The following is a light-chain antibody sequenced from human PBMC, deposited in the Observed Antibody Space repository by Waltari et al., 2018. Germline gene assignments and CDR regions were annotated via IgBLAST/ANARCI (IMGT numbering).Light chain of an antibody. V-gene: IGKV1-12*01. CDR1: QGIASR. Sequence: DIQMTQSPSSVSASVGDRVTFTCRASQGIASRLAWYQQKPGKAPKLLIYDASSLHNGVPSRFIGSGSGTDFTLTIRGLQPEDFATYYCQQVNSFPRTFGQGTTVDVK. CDR3: QQVNSFPRT. J-gene: IGKJ1*01. CDR2: DAS.